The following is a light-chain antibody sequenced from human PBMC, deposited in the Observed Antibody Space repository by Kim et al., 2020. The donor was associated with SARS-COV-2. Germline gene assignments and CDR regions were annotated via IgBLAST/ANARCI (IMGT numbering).Light chain of an antibody. V-gene: IGKV3-20*01. CDR2: GAS. Sequence: FSPGERATRSCRASQSVSSSYLAWYQQNPGQAPRLLIYGASSRATGIPDRFSGSGSGTDFTLTISRLEPEDFAVYYCQQYGSSQTFGQGTKVDIK. CDR1: QSVSSSY. J-gene: IGKJ1*01. CDR3: QQYGSSQT.